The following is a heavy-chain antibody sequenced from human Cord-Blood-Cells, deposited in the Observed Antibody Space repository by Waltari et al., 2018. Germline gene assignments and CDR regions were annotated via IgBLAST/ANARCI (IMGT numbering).Heavy chain of an antibody. CDR3: ARGLTSGYYDSSGYYY. CDR2: INHSGST. Sequence: QVQLQQWGAGLLKPSETLSLTCAVYGGSFSVYYWSWIRQPPGKGLEWIGEINHSGSTNYNPSLKSRVTISVDTSKNQFSLKLSSVTAADTAVYYCARGLTSGYYDSSGYYYWGQGTLVTVSS. V-gene: IGHV4-34*01. CDR1: GGSFSVYY. D-gene: IGHD3-22*01. J-gene: IGHJ4*02.